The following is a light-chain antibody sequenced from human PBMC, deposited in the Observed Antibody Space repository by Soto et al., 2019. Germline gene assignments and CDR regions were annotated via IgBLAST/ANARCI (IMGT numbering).Light chain of an antibody. CDR3: QQRSNWPST. V-gene: IGKV3-11*01. Sequence: EIVLTQSPVTLSLSPGERATLSCRASQSVSTYLAWYQQKPGRAPRLLIYDASSRATGIPARFSGSWFETSFPLTISSLEPEDFAVYYCQQRSNWPSTFGGGTKVEIK. J-gene: IGKJ4*01. CDR1: QSVSTY. CDR2: DAS.